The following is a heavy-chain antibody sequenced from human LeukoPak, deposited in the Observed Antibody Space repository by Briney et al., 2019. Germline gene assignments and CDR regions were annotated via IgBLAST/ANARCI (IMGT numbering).Heavy chain of an antibody. CDR2: ISYDGSNK. Sequence: GGSLRLSCAASGFTFSSYGMHWVRQAPGKGLEWVAVISYDGSNKYYADSVKGRFTISRDNSKNTLYLQMNSLRAEDTAVYYCAKDRGGSYFDYWGQGTLVTVSS. CDR3: AKDRGGSYFDY. D-gene: IGHD1-26*01. J-gene: IGHJ4*02. V-gene: IGHV3-30*18. CDR1: GFTFSSYG.